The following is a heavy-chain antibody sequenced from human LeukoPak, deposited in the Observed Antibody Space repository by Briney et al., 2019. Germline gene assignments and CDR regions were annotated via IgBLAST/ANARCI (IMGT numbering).Heavy chain of an antibody. V-gene: IGHV5-10-1*01. J-gene: IGHJ4*02. Sequence: GESLQISCEGSGYSFSNYWISWVRQMPGKGLEWMGTIDPGDSYTNYSPSFQGHVTISADKSISTAYLQWSSLKASDTAMYYCARHSGRDSFDYWGQGTLVTVSS. CDR2: IDPGDSYT. CDR1: GYSFSNYW. D-gene: IGHD1-14*01. CDR3: ARHSGRDSFDY.